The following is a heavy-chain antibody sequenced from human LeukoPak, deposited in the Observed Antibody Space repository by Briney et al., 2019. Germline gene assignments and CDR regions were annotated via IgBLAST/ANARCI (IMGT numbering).Heavy chain of an antibody. D-gene: IGHD5-24*01. V-gene: IGHV4-59*12. CDR3: ASGAADDYNFGFDY. J-gene: IGHJ4*02. CDR2: IHSSGSA. CDR1: GASLNDYY. Sequence: SETLSLTCTVSGASLNDYYWSWIRQPPGKALEWIGFIHSSGSANSNPSLTSRVTISIDTSKNQFSLNLRSLTAADTAVYFCASGAADDYNFGFDYWGQGTLAAVSS.